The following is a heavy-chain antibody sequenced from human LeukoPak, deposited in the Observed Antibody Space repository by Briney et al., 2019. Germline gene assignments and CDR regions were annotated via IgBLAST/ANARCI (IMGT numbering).Heavy chain of an antibody. CDR1: GFTFRSYP. V-gene: IGHV3-23*01. D-gene: IGHD3-10*01. Sequence: GGSLRLSCAASGFTFRSYPMTWVRQALGKGLEWVSTIGSNAGDTHYADSVKGRFTISRDNSKNSLYLQMNSLRAEDTAVYYCAKYYSTSGSSGGRVFDYWGQGTLVTVSS. CDR3: AKYYSTSGSSGGRVFDY. CDR2: IGSNAGDT. J-gene: IGHJ4*02.